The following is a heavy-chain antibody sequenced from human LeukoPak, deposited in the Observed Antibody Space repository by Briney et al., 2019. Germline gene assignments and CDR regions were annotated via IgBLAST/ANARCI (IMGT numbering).Heavy chain of an antibody. D-gene: IGHD4-17*01. CDR1: GFTFGDYY. CDR3: ARTLRGDY. J-gene: IGHJ4*02. V-gene: IGHV3-11*01. CDR2: ISSSGNTI. Sequence: GGSLRLSCAASGFTFGDYYMCWIRQAPGKGLEWVSYISSSGNTIYYGDSVKGRFTISRDNAKNSLYLQMNSLRAEDTAVYYCARTLRGDYWGQGTLVTVSS.